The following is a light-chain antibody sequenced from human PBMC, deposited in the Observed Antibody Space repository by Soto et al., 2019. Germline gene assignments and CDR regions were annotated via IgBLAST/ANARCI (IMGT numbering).Light chain of an antibody. V-gene: IGLV2-14*01. CDR1: SSDVGGYNY. Sequence: QSALTQPASVSGSPGQAITISCTGTSSDVGGYNYFSWYQQHPGKAPKLMIYEVSNRPPGASNRFSGSKSGNTASLTISGLQAEDEADYYCSSYPISSTPHVIFGGGTKVTVL. J-gene: IGLJ2*01. CDR3: SSYPISSTPHVI. CDR2: EVS.